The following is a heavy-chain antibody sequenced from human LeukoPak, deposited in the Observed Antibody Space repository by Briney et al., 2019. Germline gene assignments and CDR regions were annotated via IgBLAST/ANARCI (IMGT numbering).Heavy chain of an antibody. CDR2: IWYDGSNK. V-gene: IGHV3-33*01. CDR1: GFTFSSYG. J-gene: IGHJ4*02. CDR3: ARPTDYYDSSGWTYFDY. D-gene: IGHD3-22*01. Sequence: GRSPRLSCAASGFTFSSYGMHWVRQAPGKGLEWVAVIWYDGSNKYYADSVKGRFTISRDNSKNTLYLQMNSLRAEDTAVYYCARPTDYYDSSGWTYFDYWGQGTLVTVSS.